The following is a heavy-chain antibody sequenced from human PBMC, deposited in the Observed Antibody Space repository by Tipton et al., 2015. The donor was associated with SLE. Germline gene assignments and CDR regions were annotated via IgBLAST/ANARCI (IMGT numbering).Heavy chain of an antibody. D-gene: IGHD6-13*01. J-gene: IGHJ5*02. V-gene: IGHV4-39*01. Sequence: LRLSCTVSGGSISSSSYYWGWIRQPPGKGLEWIGSIYYSGSTYYNPSLKSRVTISVDTSKNQFSLKLSSVTAADTAVYYCARLRYSSSWLGWFDPWGQGTLVTVSS. CDR3: ARLRYSSSWLGWFDP. CDR2: IYYSGST. CDR1: GGSISSSSYY.